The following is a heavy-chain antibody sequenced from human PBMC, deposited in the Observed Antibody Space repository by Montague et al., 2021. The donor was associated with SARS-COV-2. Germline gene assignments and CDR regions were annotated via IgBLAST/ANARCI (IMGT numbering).Heavy chain of an antibody. J-gene: IGHJ4*02. D-gene: IGHD4-17*01. Sequence: TLSLTCTVSGGSIDSGGFFWSWIRQHPGKGLEWIGYIYYSGNTYYNPSLKSRVTISVNTSKNQFSLKLSSVTAEDTALYYCARDFGGYGETDNWSQGTLVTVSS. V-gene: IGHV4-31*03. CDR2: IYYSGNT. CDR1: GGSIDSGGFF. CDR3: ARDFGGYGETDN.